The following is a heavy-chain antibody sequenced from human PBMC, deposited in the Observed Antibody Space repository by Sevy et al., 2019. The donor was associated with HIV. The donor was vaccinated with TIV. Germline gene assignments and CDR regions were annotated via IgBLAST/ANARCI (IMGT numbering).Heavy chain of an antibody. CDR1: GFTFSRDY. V-gene: IGHV3-74*01. Sequence: GGSLRLSCAASGFTFSRDYMHWVRQAPGKGLEWVAHIKGDGSTTRYVDSVKGRFTISRDNAKNTVYLQMNSLRAEDSAVYYCARETGSIDDWGQGTLVTVFS. CDR2: IKGDGSTT. J-gene: IGHJ4*02. CDR3: ARETGSIDD. D-gene: IGHD3-10*01.